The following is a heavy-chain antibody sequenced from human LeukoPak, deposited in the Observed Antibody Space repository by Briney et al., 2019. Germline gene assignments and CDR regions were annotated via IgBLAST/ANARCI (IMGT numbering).Heavy chain of an antibody. CDR2: IIPIFGTA. D-gene: IGHD7-27*01. CDR3: AGALNWGSPIDY. Sequence: SVTVSFKASGGTFSSYAISWVRQAPGQGLEWMGGIIPIFGTANYAQKFQGRGTITTDESTSTAYMELSSLRSEDTAVYYCAGALNWGSPIDYWGQGTLVTVSS. J-gene: IGHJ4*02. V-gene: IGHV1-69*05. CDR1: GGTFSSYA.